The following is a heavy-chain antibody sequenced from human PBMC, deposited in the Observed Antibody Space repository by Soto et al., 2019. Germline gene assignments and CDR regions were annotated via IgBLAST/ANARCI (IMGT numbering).Heavy chain of an antibody. CDR1: GYTFTSYA. J-gene: IGHJ4*02. D-gene: IGHD6-19*01. Sequence: ASVKVSCKASGYTFTSYAMHWVRQAPGQRLEWRGWINAGNGNTKYSQKFQGRVTITRDTSASTAYMELSSLRSEDTAVYYCARDFSSGWSDYFDYWGQGTLGTVSA. V-gene: IGHV1-3*01. CDR3: ARDFSSGWSDYFDY. CDR2: INAGNGNT.